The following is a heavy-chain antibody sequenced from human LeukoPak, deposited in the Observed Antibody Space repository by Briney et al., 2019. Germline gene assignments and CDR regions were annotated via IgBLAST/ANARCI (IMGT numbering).Heavy chain of an antibody. J-gene: IGHJ4*02. Sequence: GGSLRLSCAASGFTFSSYTINWVRQAPGKGLEWVSSISSSSSYIYSADSVKGRFTISRDNAKNSLFLQMNSLRAEDTAVYYCARENRVTTSRYFDNWGQGTLVTVSS. V-gene: IGHV3-21*01. CDR3: ARENRVTTSRYFDN. CDR2: ISSSSSYI. CDR1: GFTFSSYT. D-gene: IGHD5-12*01.